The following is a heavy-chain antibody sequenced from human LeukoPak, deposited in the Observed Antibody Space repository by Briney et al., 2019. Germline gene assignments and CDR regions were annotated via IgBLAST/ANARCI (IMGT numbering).Heavy chain of an antibody. D-gene: IGHD4-17*01. V-gene: IGHV4-59*08. J-gene: IGHJ4*02. CDR3: ARHSPTTVAYYFDY. Sequence: SETLSLTCTVSGGSISSYYWSWIRQPPGKGLEWIGHIYYSGSTNYNPSLKSRVTISVDTSKNQFSLKLSSVTAADTAVYYCARHSPTTVAYYFDYWGQGTLVTVSS. CDR2: IYYSGST. CDR1: GGSISSYY.